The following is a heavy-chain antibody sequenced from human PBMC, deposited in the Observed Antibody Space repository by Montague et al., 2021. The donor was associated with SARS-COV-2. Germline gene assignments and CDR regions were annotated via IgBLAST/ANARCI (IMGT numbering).Heavy chain of an antibody. J-gene: IGHJ4*02. V-gene: IGHV3-23*01. Sequence: SLRLSCAASGFTLSSYAMSWVRQAPGKGLEWVSAISGSGGSTYYADSVKGRFTISRDNSKNTLYLQMNSLRAEDTAVYYCAKEGDYDILIGYYPNRRYFDYWGQGTLVTVSA. D-gene: IGHD3-9*01. CDR2: ISGSGGST. CDR3: AKEGDYDILIGYYPNRRYFDY. CDR1: GFTLSSYA.